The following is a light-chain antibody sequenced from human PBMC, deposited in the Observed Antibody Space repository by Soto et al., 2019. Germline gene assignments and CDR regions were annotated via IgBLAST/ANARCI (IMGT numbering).Light chain of an antibody. V-gene: IGKV3-20*01. CDR2: GAS. CDR3: QQYRNWPRT. CDR1: QSVSSSY. J-gene: IGKJ1*01. Sequence: IVLTQSPGTLSLFSWETGTLSCSASQSVSSSYLAWYQQKPGQAPRLLIYGASSRATGIPDRFSGRGSGTEFTLTINNLQSEDFAVYYCQQYRNWPRTFGKGTKVDIK.